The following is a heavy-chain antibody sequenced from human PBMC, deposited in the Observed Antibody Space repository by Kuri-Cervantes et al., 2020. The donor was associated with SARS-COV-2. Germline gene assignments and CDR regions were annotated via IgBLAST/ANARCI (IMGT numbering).Heavy chain of an antibody. J-gene: IGHJ6*02. CDR3: ARMLRKYQLLQGAYYYYGMDV. V-gene: IGHV3-23*01. D-gene: IGHD2-2*01. Sequence: GESLKIPFAASGFTFSSYAMHWVRQAPGKGLEWVSAISDRGGSTYYADSVKGRFTISRDNSKNTLYLQMNSLRAEDTAVYYCARMLRKYQLLQGAYYYYGMDVWGQGTTVTVSS. CDR1: GFTFSSYA. CDR2: ISDRGGST.